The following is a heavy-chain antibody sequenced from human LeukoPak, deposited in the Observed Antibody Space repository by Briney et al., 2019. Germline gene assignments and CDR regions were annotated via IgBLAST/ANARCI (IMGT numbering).Heavy chain of an antibody. CDR2: IFGSGST. D-gene: IGHD3-10*01. CDR3: ARGSGSYPPLDY. V-gene: IGHV4-4*07. CDR1: GGSISSYY. Sequence: SETLSLTCTVSGGSISSYYWSWIRQPAGEGLEWIGRIFGSGSTNYNPSPKSRLTMSVDTFKNQFSLKLTSVTAADTAVYYCARGSGSYPPLDYWGQGTLVTVFS. J-gene: IGHJ4*02.